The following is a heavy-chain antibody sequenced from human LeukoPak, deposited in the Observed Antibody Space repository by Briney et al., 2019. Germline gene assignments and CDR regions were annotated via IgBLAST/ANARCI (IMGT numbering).Heavy chain of an antibody. CDR3: ARKSDSGFDSYFDY. CDR2: ISSNGGAT. Sequence: GGSLRLSCAASGFTFSSYAMHWVRQAPGKGLEYVSAISSNGGATFYADSVKGRFTISRDISKKTLFLQMGSVRAEDMAVYYCARKSDSGFDSYFDYWGQGTQVTVSS. CDR1: GFTFSSYA. D-gene: IGHD5-12*01. V-gene: IGHV3-64*02. J-gene: IGHJ4*02.